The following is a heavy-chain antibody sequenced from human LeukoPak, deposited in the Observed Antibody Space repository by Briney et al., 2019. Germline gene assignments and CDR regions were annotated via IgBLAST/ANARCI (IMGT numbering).Heavy chain of an antibody. CDR1: GGSISSGSYF. D-gene: IGHD3-22*01. CDR3: ARAPHFFDTSGSRYYFDY. Sequence: ETLSLTCSVSGGSISSGSYFWTWIRQPPGKGLEWIGEINHSGSTNYNPSLKSRVTISVDTSKNQFSLKLSSVTAADTAVYYCARAPHFFDTSGSRYYFDYWGQGALVTVSS. V-gene: IGHV4-39*07. CDR2: INHSGST. J-gene: IGHJ4*02.